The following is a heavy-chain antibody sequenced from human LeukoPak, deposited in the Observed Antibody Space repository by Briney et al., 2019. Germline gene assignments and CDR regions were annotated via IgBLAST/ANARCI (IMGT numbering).Heavy chain of an antibody. D-gene: IGHD2-2*01. CDR2: IYHSGST. CDR1: GGSISSGGYY. Sequence: SQTLSLTCTVSGGSISSGGYYWSWIRQPPGKGLEWIGYIYHSGSTYYNPSLKSRVTISVDRSKNQFSLKLSSVTAADTAVYYCATPVVVVPAANCYYYMDVWGKGTTVTVSS. CDR3: ATPVVVVPAANCYYYMDV. J-gene: IGHJ6*03. V-gene: IGHV4-30-2*01.